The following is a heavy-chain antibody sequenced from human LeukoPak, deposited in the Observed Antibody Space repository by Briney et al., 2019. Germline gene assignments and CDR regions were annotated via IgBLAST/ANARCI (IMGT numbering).Heavy chain of an antibody. V-gene: IGHV4-59*01. CDR3: ARGSYYYMDV. CDR1: GGSISSYF. CDR2: IYNSGST. J-gene: IGHJ6*03. Sequence: SETLSLTCTVSGGSISSYFCSWIRQPPGRGLEWIGYIYNSGSTKYNPSLKSRVIISVDTSKNQFSLKLSSVTAADTAVYYCARGSYYYMDVWGKGTTVTVSS.